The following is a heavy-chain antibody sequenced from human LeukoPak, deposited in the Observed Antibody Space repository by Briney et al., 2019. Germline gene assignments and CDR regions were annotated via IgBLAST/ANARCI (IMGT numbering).Heavy chain of an antibody. J-gene: IGHJ5*01. CDR3: ARGGASSHWFGS. D-gene: IGHD6-13*01. Sequence: SETLSLTCSVSGASVTSHSWSWIRQPPGKQLESIGMIYNSVTTNYRPSLKSRVTISVDAPKNQLSLKLSSVTAADTAVYYCARGGASSHWFGSWGQGTLVTVSS. V-gene: IGHV4-59*02. CDR1: GASVTSHS. CDR2: IYNSVTT.